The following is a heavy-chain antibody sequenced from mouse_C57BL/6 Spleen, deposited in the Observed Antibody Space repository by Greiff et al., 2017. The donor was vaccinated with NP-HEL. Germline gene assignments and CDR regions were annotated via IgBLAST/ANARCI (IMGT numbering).Heavy chain of an antibody. CDR3: ARGSALTGRAMDY. J-gene: IGHJ4*01. CDR1: GFTFSSYA. D-gene: IGHD4-1*01. V-gene: IGHV5-4*03. Sequence: EVKLMESGGGLVKPGGSLKLSCAASGFTFSSYAMSWVRQTPEKRLEWVATISDGGSYTYYPDNVKGRFTITRDNAKNNLYLQMSQLKSEDTAMYYCARGSALTGRAMDYWGQGTSVTVSS. CDR2: ISDGGSYT.